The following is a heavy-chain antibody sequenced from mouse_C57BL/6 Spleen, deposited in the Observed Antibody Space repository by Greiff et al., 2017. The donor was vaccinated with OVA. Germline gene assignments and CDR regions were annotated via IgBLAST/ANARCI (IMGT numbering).Heavy chain of an antibody. CDR1: GYTFTDYN. Sequence: VQLKQSGPELVKPGASVKIPCKASGYTFTDYNMDWVKQSHGKSLEWIGDINPNNGGTIYNQKFKGKATLTVDKSSSTAYMELRSLTSEDTAVYYCARRGIYYGNYAWFAYWGQGTLVTVSA. J-gene: IGHJ3*01. CDR2: INPNNGGT. V-gene: IGHV1-18*01. CDR3: ARRGIYYGNYAWFAY. D-gene: IGHD2-1*01.